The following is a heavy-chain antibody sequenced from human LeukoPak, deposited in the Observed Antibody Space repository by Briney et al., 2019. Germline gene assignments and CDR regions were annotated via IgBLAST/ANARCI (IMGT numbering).Heavy chain of an antibody. V-gene: IGHV4-4*07. CDR3: AREVFWSGYYVDY. Sequence: SETLSLTCTVYGGSISSYYWSWIPQPAGKGLEWIGRIYTSGSTNYNPSLKSRVTMSLDTSKNQFSLKLSSVTAADTAVYYCAREVFWSGYYVDYWGQGTLVTVSS. D-gene: IGHD3-3*01. J-gene: IGHJ4*02. CDR1: GGSISSYY. CDR2: IYTSGST.